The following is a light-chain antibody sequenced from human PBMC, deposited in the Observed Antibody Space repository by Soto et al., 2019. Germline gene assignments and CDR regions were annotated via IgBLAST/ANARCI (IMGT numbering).Light chain of an antibody. CDR1: QSVSSD. CDR2: GAS. Sequence: EILMTQSPATLSVSLGERATLSCGASQSVSSDLDGYHKKNGKAPRLLIYGASTRATGIPARLSGSGSGTELTLTINSMKYEDFEVYYCQQYNNWPRTFGQGTKVDIK. CDR3: QQYNNWPRT. V-gene: IGKV3-15*01. J-gene: IGKJ1*01.